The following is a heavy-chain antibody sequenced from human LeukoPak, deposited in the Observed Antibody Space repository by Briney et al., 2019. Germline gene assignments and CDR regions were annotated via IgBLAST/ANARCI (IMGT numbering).Heavy chain of an antibody. V-gene: IGHV4-61*02. CDR3: ARGYSSGYWYFDL. CDR1: GGSISSGNYY. J-gene: IGHJ2*01. CDR2: IYASGST. D-gene: IGHD5-18*01. Sequence: SETLSLTCTVSGGSISSGNYYWSWIRQPAGKGLEWIGRIYASGSTNHNPSLKSRVTISIDTSKNQFSLKLSSVTAADMAVYYCARGYSSGYWYFDLWGRGTLVTVSS.